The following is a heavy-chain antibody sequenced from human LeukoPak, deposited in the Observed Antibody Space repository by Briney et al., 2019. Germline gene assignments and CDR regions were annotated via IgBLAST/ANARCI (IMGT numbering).Heavy chain of an antibody. J-gene: IGHJ6*02. CDR2: SGST. CDR1: GGSISGDI. CDR3: ARASRHYYTSGRNLTPWPAGMDV. D-gene: IGHD3-10*01. Sequence: SETLSLTCTVSGGSISGDIWTWIWQPPGKTLEWIGYSGSTNYNPSLKSRVTISLDTSKSQFSLTLSSVTAADTAVYYCARASRHYYTSGRNLTPWPAGMDVWGHGTTVTVS. V-gene: IGHV4-59*01.